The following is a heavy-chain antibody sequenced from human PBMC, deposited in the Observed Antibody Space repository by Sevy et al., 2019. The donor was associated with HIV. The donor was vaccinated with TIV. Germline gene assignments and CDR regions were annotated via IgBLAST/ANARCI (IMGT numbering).Heavy chain of an antibody. J-gene: IGHJ4*02. D-gene: IGHD5-18*01. V-gene: IGHV5-51*01. CDR2: IYPGDSDT. Sequence: GESLKISCRGSGYSFTSYWIGWVRQMPGKGLEWMGIIYPGDSDTRYSPSFQGQVTISAEKSIGTAYLQWSSLKASDTAMYYCATLDTAKRPLPVDYWGQGTLVTVSS. CDR3: ATLDTAKRPLPVDY. CDR1: GYSFTSYW.